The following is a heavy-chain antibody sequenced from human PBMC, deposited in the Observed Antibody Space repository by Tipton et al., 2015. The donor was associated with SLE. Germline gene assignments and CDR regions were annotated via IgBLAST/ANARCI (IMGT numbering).Heavy chain of an antibody. CDR1: GFTFSSYG. V-gene: IGHV3-30*02. CDR2: VRYDGSNK. J-gene: IGHJ4*02. D-gene: IGHD6-13*01. Sequence: SGFTFSSYGMHWVRQAPGKGLEWVAFVRYDGSNKYYADSVKGRFTISRDNSKNTLYLQMNSLRAEDTAVYYCAKDNPSCSWFFDYWGQGTLVTVSS. CDR3: AKDNPSCSWFFDY.